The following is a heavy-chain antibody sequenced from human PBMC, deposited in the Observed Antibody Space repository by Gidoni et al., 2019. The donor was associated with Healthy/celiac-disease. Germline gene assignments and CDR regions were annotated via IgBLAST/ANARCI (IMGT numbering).Heavy chain of an antibody. CDR3: AREALSIAARPGYFDY. CDR1: GFTFSSYG. J-gene: IGHJ4*02. CDR2: IWYDGSNK. Sequence: QVQLVESGGGVVQPGRSLRLSCAASGFTFSSYGMHWVRQAPGKGLEWVAVIWYDGSNKYYADSVKGRFTISRDNSKNTLYLQMNSLRAEDTAVYYCAREALSIAARPGYFDYWGQGTLVTVSS. D-gene: IGHD6-6*01. V-gene: IGHV3-33*08.